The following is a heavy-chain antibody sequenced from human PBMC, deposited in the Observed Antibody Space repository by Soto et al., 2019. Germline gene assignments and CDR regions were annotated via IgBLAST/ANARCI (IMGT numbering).Heavy chain of an antibody. CDR1: GFTFSSYA. CDR3: AKARDGYNRNNFFDY. D-gene: IGHD5-12*01. V-gene: IGHV3-23*01. CDR2: ISGSGGST. J-gene: IGHJ4*02. Sequence: EVQLLESGGGLVQPGGSLRLSCAASGFTFSSYAMSWVRQAPGKGLEWVSVISGSGGSTYYADSVKGRFTISRDNSKNPLYLQMNRLRAEDTAVYYCAKARDGYNRNNFFDYWGQGTLVTVSS.